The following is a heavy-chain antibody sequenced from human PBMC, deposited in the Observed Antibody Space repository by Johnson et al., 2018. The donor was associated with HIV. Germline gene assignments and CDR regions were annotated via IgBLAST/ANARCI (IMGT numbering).Heavy chain of an antibody. CDR1: GFTFSNYG. CDR2: IRYDGDIT. V-gene: IGHV3-30*02. J-gene: IGHJ3*02. CDR3: AKGQSSGYPKDAFDI. Sequence: QVQLVESGGGVVQPGGSLRLSCAASGFTFSNYGMHWVRQAPGKGLEWVAFIRYDGDITYYVDSVKGRFTSSRDNSTKPLYLQMNSLRTEDTAMYYCAKGQSSGYPKDAFDIWGRGTIVTISS. D-gene: IGHD3-22*01.